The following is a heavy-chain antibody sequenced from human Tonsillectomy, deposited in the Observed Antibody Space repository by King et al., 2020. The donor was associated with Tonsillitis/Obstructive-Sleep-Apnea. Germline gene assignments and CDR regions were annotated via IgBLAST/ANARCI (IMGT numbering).Heavy chain of an antibody. CDR2: INHSGST. D-gene: IGHD6-13*01. Sequence: VQLQQWGAGLLRPSETLSLTCAVCGGSFSGYYWSWIRQPPGKGLEWIGEINHSGSTNYNPSLKSRVTISVDTSKNQFSPKLSSVTAADTAVYYCARLEREPSGSSHAPWFDPWGQGTLVTVSS. J-gene: IGHJ5*02. V-gene: IGHV4-34*01. CDR1: GGSFSGYY. CDR3: ARLEREPSGSSHAPWFDP.